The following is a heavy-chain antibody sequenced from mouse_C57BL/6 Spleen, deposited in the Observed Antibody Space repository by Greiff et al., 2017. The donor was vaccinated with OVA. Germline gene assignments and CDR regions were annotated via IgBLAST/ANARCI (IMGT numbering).Heavy chain of an antibody. CDR3: TRGWDYDPFAY. J-gene: IGHJ3*01. Sequence: QVQLQQSGAELVRPGASVTLSCKASGYTFTDYEMHWVKQTPVHGLEWIGAIDPETGGTAYNQKFKGKAILTADKSSSTAYMELRSLTSEDSAVDYCTRGWDYDPFAYWGQGTLVTVSA. D-gene: IGHD2-4*01. CDR2: IDPETGGT. CDR1: GYTFTDYE. V-gene: IGHV1-15*01.